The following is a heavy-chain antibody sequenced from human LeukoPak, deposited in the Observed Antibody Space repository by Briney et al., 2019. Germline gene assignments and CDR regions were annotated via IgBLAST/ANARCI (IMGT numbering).Heavy chain of an antibody. CDR2: FDVIDAKT. V-gene: IGHV1-24*01. CDR1: GYTFTSYY. J-gene: IGHJ4*02. D-gene: IGHD5-18*01. CDR3: AAGRPYSLLDY. Sequence: ASVKVSCKASGYTFTSYYMHWVRQAPGQGLEWMGGFDVIDAKTFYAQKFQGRVTMTEDSSTDTAYMELSSLRSDDTAFYYCAAGRPYSLLDYWGQGTLLTVSS.